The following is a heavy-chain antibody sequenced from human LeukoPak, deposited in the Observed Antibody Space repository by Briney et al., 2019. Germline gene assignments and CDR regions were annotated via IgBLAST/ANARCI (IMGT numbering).Heavy chain of an antibody. D-gene: IGHD3-10*01. CDR3: AKKYCSGRYDQAWFGY. Sequence: PGGSLRLSCAASGFTFSSYGMHWVRQAPGKGLEWVAFIRYDGSNKYYADSVKGRFTISRDNSKNTLYLQMNSLRAEDTAVYYWAKKYCSGRYDQAWFGYWGPGTLGNGSS. CDR1: GFTFSSYG. J-gene: IGHJ4*01. CDR2: IRYDGSNK. V-gene: IGHV3-30*02.